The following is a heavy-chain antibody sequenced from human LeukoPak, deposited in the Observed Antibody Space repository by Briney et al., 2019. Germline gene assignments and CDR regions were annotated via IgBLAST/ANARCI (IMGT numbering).Heavy chain of an antibody. CDR3: AREPNAFDI. Sequence: PGGSLRLSCAASGFTFSTYWMHWVRQAPGKGLVWVSRIKGDGTITTYADSVRGRFTISRDNAKNSLYLQLNSLRAEDTAVYYCAREPNAFDIWGQGTMVTVSS. CDR2: IKGDGTIT. CDR1: GFTFSTYW. J-gene: IGHJ3*02. V-gene: IGHV3-74*03.